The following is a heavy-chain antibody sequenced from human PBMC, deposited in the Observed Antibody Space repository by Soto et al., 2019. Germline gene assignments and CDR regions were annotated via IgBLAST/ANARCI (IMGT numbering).Heavy chain of an antibody. Sequence: SETLSLTCTVSGGSVSSGSNYWSWIRQPPGKGLEWLGYIYYSGSTNYSPSLKSRVTMSVDTSKNQFSLKVNSVTAADTAVYYCARVGHSGSYYFDYWGQGIPVTVSS. CDR3: ARVGHSGSYYFDY. D-gene: IGHD1-26*01. V-gene: IGHV4-61*01. CDR2: IYYSGST. J-gene: IGHJ4*02. CDR1: GGSVSSGSNY.